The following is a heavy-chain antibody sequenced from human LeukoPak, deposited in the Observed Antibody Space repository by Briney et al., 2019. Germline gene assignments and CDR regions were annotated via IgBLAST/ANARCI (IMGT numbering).Heavy chain of an antibody. Sequence: PSETLSLTCTVSGGSISSYYWSWIRQPPGKGLEWIGYIYYSGSTNCNPSLKSRVTISVDTSKNQFSLKLSSVTAADTAVYYCARGNRDIYIDYWGQGTLVTVSS. V-gene: IGHV4-59*01. CDR2: IYYSGST. D-gene: IGHD2-15*01. CDR1: GGSISSYY. CDR3: ARGNRDIYIDY. J-gene: IGHJ4*02.